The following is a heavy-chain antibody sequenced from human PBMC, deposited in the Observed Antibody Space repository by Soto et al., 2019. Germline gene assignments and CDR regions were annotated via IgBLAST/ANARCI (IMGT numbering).Heavy chain of an antibody. V-gene: IGHV1-69*06. CDR3: ATQGCSSTSCYALNWFDP. D-gene: IGHD2-2*01. J-gene: IGHJ5*02. CDR2: IIPIFGTA. CDR1: GVTFSRYA. Sequence: SXKVSFKASGVTFSRYAISWVRQAPRQWLEWMGGIIPIFGTANYAQKFQGRVTITADKSTSTAYMELSRLRSEDTAVYYCATQGCSSTSCYALNWFDPWGQGTLVTVYS.